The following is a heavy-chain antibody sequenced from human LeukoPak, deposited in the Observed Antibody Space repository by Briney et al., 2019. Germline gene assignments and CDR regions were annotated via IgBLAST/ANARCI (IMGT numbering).Heavy chain of an antibody. D-gene: IGHD1-1*01. CDR3: AKDGESGIQWTQGHFDY. CDR1: GFSFSDYA. CDR2: IRYDGSNK. Sequence: PGGSLRLSCAASGFSFSDYAIYWVRQTPGKGLEWVAFIRYDGSNKIYADSVKGRFTISRDNSYNTVYLQMTGLRAEDTAVYYCAKDGESGIQWTQGHFDYWGQGTLVTVSS. J-gene: IGHJ4*02. V-gene: IGHV3-30*02.